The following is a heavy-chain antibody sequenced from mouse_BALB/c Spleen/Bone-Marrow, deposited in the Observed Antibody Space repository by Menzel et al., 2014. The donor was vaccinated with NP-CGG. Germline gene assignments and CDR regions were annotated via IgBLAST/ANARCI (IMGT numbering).Heavy chain of an antibody. D-gene: IGHD1-1*01. J-gene: IGHJ2*01. CDR3: ARDYYGSSHFDY. CDR1: GFTFSSFV. Sequence: MLVESGGGLVQPGGSLKLSCAASGFTFSSFVMSWVRQTPEKRLEWVASISSGGSMYYSDSVKGRFIISRDNARNILYLQMSSLRTEDTAMYYCARDYYGSSHFDYWGQGSTLTVSS. V-gene: IGHV5-6-5*01. CDR2: ISSGGSM.